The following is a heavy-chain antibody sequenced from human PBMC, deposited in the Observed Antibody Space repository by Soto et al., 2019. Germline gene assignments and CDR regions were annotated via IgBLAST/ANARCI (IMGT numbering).Heavy chain of an antibody. CDR1: CGSNSSSTYY. CDR3: ARHTDYYGSGSYSYDAFDI. D-gene: IGHD3-10*01. V-gene: IGHV4-39*01. J-gene: IGHJ3*02. CDR2: IYYSGST. Sequence: SETLSLTCTVSCGSNSSSTYYWGWVRQPPGKGLEWIGSIYYSGSTYYNPSLKSRVTISVDTSQNQFSLKLSSVTAADTAVFYCARHTDYYGSGSYSYDAFDIWGQGTMVT.